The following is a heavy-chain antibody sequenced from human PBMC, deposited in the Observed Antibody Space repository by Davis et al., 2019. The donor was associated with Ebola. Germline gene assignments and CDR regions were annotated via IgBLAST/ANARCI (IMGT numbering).Heavy chain of an antibody. J-gene: IGHJ4*02. CDR2: ISRSGDIK. CDR3: ARSPARVIYGDGPDY. Sequence: GGSLRLSCAASGLIFSSFEMNWVRQAPGKGLEWISYISRSGDIKFYADSVKGRFTISRDNSKNTLYLQMGSLRAEDMAVYYCARSPARVIYGDGPDYWGQGTLVTVSS. D-gene: IGHD4-17*01. CDR1: GLIFSSFE. V-gene: IGHV3-64*02.